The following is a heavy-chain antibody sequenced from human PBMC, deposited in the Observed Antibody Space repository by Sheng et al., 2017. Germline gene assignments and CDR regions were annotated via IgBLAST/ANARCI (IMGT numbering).Heavy chain of an antibody. D-gene: IGHD4-17*01. J-gene: IGHJ5*02. CDR1: GFTFSDHH. V-gene: IGHV3-72*01. CDR3: ARALYGDYERSWLDP. CDR2: TRNKANGYTT. Sequence: EVQLVESGGGLVQPGGSLRLSCAASGFTFSDHHMDWFRQAPGRGLEWVGRTRNKANGYTTEYAASVKGRFTISTDDSKNSLYLQMNSLKTEDTAVYYCARALYGDYERSWLDPCGQGTLVTVSS.